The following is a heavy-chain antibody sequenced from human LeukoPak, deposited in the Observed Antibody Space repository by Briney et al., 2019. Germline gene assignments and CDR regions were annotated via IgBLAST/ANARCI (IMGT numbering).Heavy chain of an antibody. CDR3: VREDSSEDY. V-gene: IGHV3-48*01. D-gene: IGHD6-25*01. J-gene: IGHJ4*02. CDR1: GFTFRSYS. Sequence: GGSLRLSCAASGFTFRSYSMNWVRQAPGKGLEWVSYISSSSSTIYYADSVKGRFTISRDNAKNSLYLQMTRLRADGTAVYYCVREDSSEDYWGQGTLVTVSS. CDR2: ISSSSSTI.